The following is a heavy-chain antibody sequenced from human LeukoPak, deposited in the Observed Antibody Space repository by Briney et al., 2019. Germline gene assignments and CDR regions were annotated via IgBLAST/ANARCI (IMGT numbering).Heavy chain of an antibody. CDR1: GFNLNSYA. V-gene: IGHV3-30*02. D-gene: IGHD6-6*01. CDR3: AKEYTPSSPLGELDS. CDR2: IRHDETNS. J-gene: IGHJ4*02. Sequence: PGGSLRLSCAVSGFNLNSYAMHCVRQAPGKGLEWVAVIRHDETNSFYAGSVQGRFTISRDTSKKLLYLQMNSRRVEDTAVYYCAKEYTPSSPLGELDSWGQGTLVTVSS.